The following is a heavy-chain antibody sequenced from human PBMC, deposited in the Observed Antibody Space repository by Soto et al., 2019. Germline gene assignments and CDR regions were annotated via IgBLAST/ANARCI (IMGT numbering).Heavy chain of an antibody. CDR1: GGSVSSGSYY. CDR2: IYYSGST. J-gene: IGHJ4*02. Sequence: SLTCTVSGGSVSSGSYYWSWIRQPPGKGLEWIGYIYYSGSTNYNPSLKSRVTISVDTSKNQFSLKLSSVTAADTAVYYCARDQIAIDYWGQGTLVTVSS. CDR3: ARDQIAIDY. D-gene: IGHD1-26*01. V-gene: IGHV4-61*01.